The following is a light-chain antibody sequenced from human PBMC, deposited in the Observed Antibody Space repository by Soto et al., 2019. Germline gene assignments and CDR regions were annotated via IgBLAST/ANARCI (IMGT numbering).Light chain of an antibody. CDR3: MAPTPLPRT. Sequence: SCKSSQSLLHISGETFLFWYLQKPGQSPQLLIYEVSTRVSGVPDRFSGSGQGTAFALGLRSVETGYAGIYFYMAPTPLPRTLGQGTRLEIK. J-gene: IGKJ5*01. CDR1: QSLLHISGETF. V-gene: IGKV2-29*01. CDR2: EVS.